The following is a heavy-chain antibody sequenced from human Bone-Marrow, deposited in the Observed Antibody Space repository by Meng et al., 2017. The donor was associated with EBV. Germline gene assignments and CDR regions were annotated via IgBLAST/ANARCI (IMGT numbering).Heavy chain of an antibody. CDR1: GFTFSSYA. Sequence: VQLSESGGGLVQPGGSLRLACAASGFTFSSYAMSWVRQAPGKGLEWVAAISGSGGSPYYADSVKGRFTISRDNSKNTLYLQMNSLRAEDTAVYYCAKTFSGSFDYWGQGTLVTVSS. D-gene: IGHD1-26*01. CDR3: AKTFSGSFDY. J-gene: IGHJ4*02. V-gene: IGHV3-23*01. CDR2: ISGSGGSP.